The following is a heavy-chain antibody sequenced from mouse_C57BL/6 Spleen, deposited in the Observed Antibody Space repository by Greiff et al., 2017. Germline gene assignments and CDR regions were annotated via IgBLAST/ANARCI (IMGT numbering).Heavy chain of an antibody. Sequence: QVQLQQPGAELVKPGASVKLSCKASGYTFTSYCMQWVKQRPGQGLEWIGEIDPSDSYTNYNQKFKGKATLTVDTSSSTAYMQLSSLTSEDSAVYYCARQLRLLYFDYWGQGTTLTVSS. V-gene: IGHV1-50*01. CDR3: ARQLRLLYFDY. D-gene: IGHD3-2*02. CDR1: GYTFTSYC. J-gene: IGHJ2*01. CDR2: IDPSDSYT.